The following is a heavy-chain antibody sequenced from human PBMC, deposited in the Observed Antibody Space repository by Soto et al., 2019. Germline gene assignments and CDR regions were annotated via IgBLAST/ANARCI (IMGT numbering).Heavy chain of an antibody. V-gene: IGHV3-23*01. D-gene: IGHD3-3*02. J-gene: IGHJ4*02. CDR1: GFTFSSYA. CDR2: ISGSDGSR. CDR3: AKPSYIFGVVITGAFDY. Sequence: GGSLRLSCAASGFTFSSYAFSWVRQAPGKGLEWVSAISGSDGSRYYADSVKGRFTISRDNSKNTLYLQMNSLRAEDTAIYHCAKPSYIFGVVITGAFDYWGQGTLVTVSS.